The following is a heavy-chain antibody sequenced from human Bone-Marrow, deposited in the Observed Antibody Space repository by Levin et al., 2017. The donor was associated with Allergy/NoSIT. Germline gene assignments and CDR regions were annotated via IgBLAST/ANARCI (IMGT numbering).Heavy chain of an antibody. J-gene: IGHJ5*02. D-gene: IGHD6-19*01. CDR1: GDRVSTASAA. CDR3: ARARSSGWFVWFDP. Sequence: SQTLSLTCAISGDRVSTASAAWNWIRQSPSRGLEWLGRTYYRSKWNNDYAVSVKGRITINPDTSKNQFSLQLNSVTPEDTAVYYCARARSSGWFVWFDPWGQGTLVTVSS. CDR2: TYYRSKWNN. V-gene: IGHV6-1*01.